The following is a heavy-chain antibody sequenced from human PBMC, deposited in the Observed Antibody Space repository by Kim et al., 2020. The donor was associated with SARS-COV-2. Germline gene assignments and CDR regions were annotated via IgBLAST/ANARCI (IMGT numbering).Heavy chain of an antibody. D-gene: IGHD1-1*01. CDR2: IHPKSGGT. V-gene: IGHV1-2*06. J-gene: IGHJ4*02. CDR3: GRVTHEQQAPNY. Sequence: ASVKVSCKASGYTFTDYHIHWVRQAPAQGLEWMGRIHPKSGGTNYAQKFQDRITVTRDTSITTAYMELTNLRSDDTAVYYCGRVTHEQQAPNYWGQGTLVTVSS. CDR1: GYTFTDYH.